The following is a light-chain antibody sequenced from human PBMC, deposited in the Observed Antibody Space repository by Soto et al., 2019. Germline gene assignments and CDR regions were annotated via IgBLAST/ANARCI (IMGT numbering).Light chain of an antibody. J-gene: IGKJ2*01. CDR3: QQYDIGLPYT. CDR2: GAS. Sequence: EIVMTKYTAPLSVSPGDRSTLSCMASQSVSRTLAWYQQRPGQAPRLLIYGASTRATGIPARFSGGGSGTEFTLTISCLQSEDFAVYYCQQYDIGLPYTFAQGTKVDVK. CDR1: QSVSRT. V-gene: IGKV3-15*01.